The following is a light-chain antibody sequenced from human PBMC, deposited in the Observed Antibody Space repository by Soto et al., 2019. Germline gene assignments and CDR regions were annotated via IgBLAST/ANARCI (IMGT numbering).Light chain of an antibody. CDR2: EVS. CDR3: SSYTSSSNYV. J-gene: IGLJ1*01. CDR1: SSDVGGYIS. V-gene: IGLV2-14*01. Sequence: QSVLTQPASVSGSLGQSITISCTGTSSDVGGYISVSWYQQHPGKAPKLVIYEVSNRPSGVSDRFSASKSDNTASLTISGLQAEDEADYYCSSYTSSSNYVFGTGTKVTVL.